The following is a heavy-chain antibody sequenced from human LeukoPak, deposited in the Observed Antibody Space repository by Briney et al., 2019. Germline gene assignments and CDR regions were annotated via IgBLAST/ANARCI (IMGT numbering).Heavy chain of an antibody. V-gene: IGHV4-34*01. Sequence: SETLSLTCAVYGGSFSGYYWSWIRQPPGKGLEWIGEINHSGSTNYNPSLKSRVTISVDTSKNQFSLKLSSVTAADTAVYYCARGGGSYVGDCWGQGTLVTVSS. J-gene: IGHJ4*02. CDR3: ARGGGSYVGDC. CDR1: GGSFSGYY. D-gene: IGHD1-26*01. CDR2: INHSGST.